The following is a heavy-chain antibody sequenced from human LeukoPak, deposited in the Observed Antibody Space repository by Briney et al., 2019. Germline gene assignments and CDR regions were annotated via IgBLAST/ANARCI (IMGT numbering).Heavy chain of an antibody. CDR1: GGSFSGYY. D-gene: IGHD3-22*01. J-gene: IGHJ4*02. Sequence: PSETLSLTCAVYGGSFSGYYWSWIRQPPGKGLEWIGEINHSGSTNYNPSLKSRVTISVDTSKNQFSLKLSSVTAADTAVYYCARSCTRKRYYYDSSGFFDYWGQGTLVTVSS. V-gene: IGHV4-34*01. CDR3: ARSCTRKRYYYDSSGFFDY. CDR2: INHSGST.